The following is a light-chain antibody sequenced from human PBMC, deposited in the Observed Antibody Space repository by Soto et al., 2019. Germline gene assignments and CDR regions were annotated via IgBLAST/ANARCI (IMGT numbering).Light chain of an antibody. V-gene: IGKV3-15*01. CDR1: QSVSSN. Sequence: EVVMTQSPATLSVSLGERATLSCRASQSVSSNLAWYQQKPGQAPRLLIHGASTRATGVPARFSGSGSGTEFTLTISSLQPDDSATYYCQQYGLQGTFGQGTKVEI. CDR2: GAS. CDR3: QQYGLQGT. J-gene: IGKJ1*01.